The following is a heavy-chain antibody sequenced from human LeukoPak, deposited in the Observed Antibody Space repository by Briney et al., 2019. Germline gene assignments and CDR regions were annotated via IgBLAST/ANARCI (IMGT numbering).Heavy chain of an antibody. CDR1: GFTFSSYG. CDR2: ISYDGSNK. Sequence: PGGSLRLSCAASGFTFSSYGMHWVRQAPGKGLEWVAVISYDGSNKYYADSVKGRFTISRDNSKNTLYLQMNSLRAEDTAVYYCAKAPGIAVAGGGGYYFDYWGQGTLVTVSS. V-gene: IGHV3-30*18. J-gene: IGHJ4*02. D-gene: IGHD6-19*01. CDR3: AKAPGIAVAGGGGYYFDY.